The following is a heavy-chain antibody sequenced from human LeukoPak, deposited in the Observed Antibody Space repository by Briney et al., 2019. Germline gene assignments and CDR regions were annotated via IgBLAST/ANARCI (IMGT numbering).Heavy chain of an antibody. CDR2: ISWNSGSI. CDR1: GFTFDDYA. D-gene: IGHD4-23*01. J-gene: IGHJ4*02. V-gene: IGHV3-9*01. CDR3: ARGSTVVTPDSNYFDY. Sequence: PGGSLRLSCAASGFTFDDYAMHWVRQAPGKGLEWVSGISWNSGSIGYADSVKGRFTISRDNAKNSLYLQMNSLRAEDTAVYYCARGSTVVTPDSNYFDYWGQGTLVTVSS.